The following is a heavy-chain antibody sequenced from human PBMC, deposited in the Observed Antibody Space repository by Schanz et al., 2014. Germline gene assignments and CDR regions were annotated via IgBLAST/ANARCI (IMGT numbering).Heavy chain of an antibody. CDR3: AGDWASGRYYSDY. Sequence: AQVVESGGGVVQPGRSLRLSCAASGFTFSRHAMHWVRQAAGKGLEWVAAITYDGSNKYYAESVKGRFAISRDNSKDTLYLQMNSLRTEDTAVYYCAGDWASGRYYSDYWGQGTLVTVSS. CDR2: ITYDGSNK. D-gene: IGHD1-26*01. CDR1: GFTFSRHA. V-gene: IGHV3-30*09. J-gene: IGHJ4*02.